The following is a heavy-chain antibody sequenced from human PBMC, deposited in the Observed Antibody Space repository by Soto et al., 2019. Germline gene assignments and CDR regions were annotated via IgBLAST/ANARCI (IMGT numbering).Heavy chain of an antibody. D-gene: IGHD3-10*01. CDR3: ARLYGSGTTVVYYYYYGMDV. CDR1: GYTFTGYY. J-gene: IGHJ6*02. Sequence: ASVKVSCKASGYTFTGYYMHWVRQAPGQGLEWMGWINPNSGDTNYAQKFQGRVTMTRDTSISTAYMELSRLRSDDTAVYYCARLYGSGTTVVYYYYYGMDVWGQGTTVTVSS. V-gene: IGHV1-2*02. CDR2: INPNSGDT.